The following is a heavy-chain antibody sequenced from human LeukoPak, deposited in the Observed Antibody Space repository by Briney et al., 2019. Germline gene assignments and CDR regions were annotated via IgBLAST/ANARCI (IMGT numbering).Heavy chain of an antibody. CDR1: GGSFSGYY. CDR2: INHSGST. Sequence: SETLSLTCAVYGGSFSGYYWSWIRQPPGKGLEWIGEINHSGSTNYNPSLKSRVTISVDTSKNQFSLKLSSVTAADTAVYYCAKDVGDSSYYYYYMDVWGKGTTVTISS. CDR3: AKDVGDSSYYYYYMDV. J-gene: IGHJ6*03. D-gene: IGHD3-22*01. V-gene: IGHV4-34*01.